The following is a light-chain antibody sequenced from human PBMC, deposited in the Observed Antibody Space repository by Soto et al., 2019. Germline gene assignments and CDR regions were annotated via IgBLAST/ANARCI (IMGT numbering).Light chain of an antibody. Sequence: SYELAQPPSVSVAPGQTARITCGGNNIGSESVHWYQQKPGQAPALVLYEDSGRPSGIPERFSGSSSGNTATLTISRVEAGDEADYYCQVWDSSRDHFVFGTGTKVTVL. CDR3: QVWDSSRDHFV. V-gene: IGLV3-21*02. CDR1: NIGSES. J-gene: IGLJ1*01. CDR2: EDS.